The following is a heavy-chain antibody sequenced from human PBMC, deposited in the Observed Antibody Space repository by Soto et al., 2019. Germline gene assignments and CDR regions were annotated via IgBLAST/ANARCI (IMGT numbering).Heavy chain of an antibody. CDR2: ISWNSGSI. D-gene: IGHD1-1*01. Sequence: EVQLVESGGGLVQPGRSLRLSCAASGFTFDDYAMHWVRQAPGKGLEWVSGISWNSGSIGYADSVKGRFTISRDNAKNSLYLQMNSLRAEDTALYYCAKDISHDGGRAFDIWGQGTMVTVSS. CDR1: GFTFDDYA. CDR3: AKDISHDGGRAFDI. V-gene: IGHV3-9*01. J-gene: IGHJ3*02.